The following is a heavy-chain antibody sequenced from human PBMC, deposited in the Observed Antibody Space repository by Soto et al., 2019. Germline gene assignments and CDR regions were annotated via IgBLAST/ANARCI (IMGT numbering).Heavy chain of an antibody. Sequence: ASVKVSCKASGYTFTGYYMHWVRQAPGQGLEWMGWINPNSGGTNYAQKFQGWVTMTRDTSISTAYMELSRLRSDDTAVYYCARGGNYYDSSGYYGLDYWGQGTLVTVSS. J-gene: IGHJ4*02. CDR2: INPNSGGT. D-gene: IGHD3-22*01. CDR3: ARGGNYYDSSGYYGLDY. CDR1: GYTFTGYY. V-gene: IGHV1-2*04.